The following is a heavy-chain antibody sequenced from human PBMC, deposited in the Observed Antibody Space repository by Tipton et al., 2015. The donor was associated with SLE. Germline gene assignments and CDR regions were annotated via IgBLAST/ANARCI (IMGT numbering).Heavy chain of an antibody. CDR2: ISVYNGNT. CDR3: ASSEDVQDFAY. J-gene: IGHJ4*02. CDR1: GYTFTSYG. V-gene: IGHV1-18*01. D-gene: IGHD1-1*01. Sequence: QSGAEVKKPGASVKVSCKASGYTFTSYGVSWVRQAPGQGLEWMGWISVYNGNTNYAQRLQGRVTMTTDTSTSTAYMELRSLRSEETAVYYCASSEDVQDFAYWGQGTLVTVSS.